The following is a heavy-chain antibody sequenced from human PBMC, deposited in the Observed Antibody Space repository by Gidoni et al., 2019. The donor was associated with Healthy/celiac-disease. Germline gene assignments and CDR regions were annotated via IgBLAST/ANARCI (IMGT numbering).Heavy chain of an antibody. V-gene: IGHV3-7*03. CDR1: GFTFSSYW. CDR2: IKQDGSEK. J-gene: IGHJ4*02. D-gene: IGHD6-19*01. Sequence: EVQLVESGGGLVQPGGSLSLSCAASGFTFSSYWMSWVRQAPGKGLEWVANIKQDGSEKYYVDSVKGRFTISRDNAKNSLYLQMNSLRAEDTAVNYCARAVAGIHADYWGQGTLVTVSS. CDR3: ARAVAGIHADY.